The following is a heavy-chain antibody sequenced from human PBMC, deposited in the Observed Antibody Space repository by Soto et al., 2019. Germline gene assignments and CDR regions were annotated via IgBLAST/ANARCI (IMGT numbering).Heavy chain of an antibody. V-gene: IGHV1-69*04. D-gene: IGHD3-22*01. CDR3: ARDRARDSSGYPFDY. J-gene: IGHJ4*02. CDR1: GYTFTSYY. CDR2: IIPILGIA. Sequence: SVKVSCKASGYTFTSYYMHWVRQAPGQGLEWMGRIIPILGIANYAQKFQGRVTITADKSTSTAYMELSSLRSEDTAVYYCARDRARDSSGYPFDYWGQGTLVTVSS.